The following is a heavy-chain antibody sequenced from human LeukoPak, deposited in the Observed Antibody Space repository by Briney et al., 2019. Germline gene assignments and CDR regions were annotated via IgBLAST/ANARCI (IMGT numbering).Heavy chain of an antibody. CDR2: ISGSGGST. V-gene: IGHV3-23*01. CDR1: GFTFSSYA. D-gene: IGHD3-10*01. Sequence: PGGSLRLSCAASGFTFSSYAMSWVRQAPGKGLEWVSAISGSGGSTHYADSVKGRFTISRDNSKNTLYLQMNSLRAEDTAVYYCAKFYGSGSNSKYYFDYWGQGTLVTVSS. J-gene: IGHJ4*02. CDR3: AKFYGSGSNSKYYFDY.